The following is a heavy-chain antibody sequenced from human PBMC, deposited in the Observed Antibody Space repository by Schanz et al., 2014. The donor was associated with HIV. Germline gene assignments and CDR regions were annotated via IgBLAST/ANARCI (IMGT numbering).Heavy chain of an antibody. D-gene: IGHD1-26*01. J-gene: IGHJ3*02. CDR2: IDHTGNT. CDR1: GFSVTQGY. Sequence: DVQLVESGGGLIQPGGSLRLSCAASGFSVTQGYISWVRQAPGKGLEWVSLIDHTGNTYYADSVKGQFTIFTDISDNTVHAQITSLRADDTAVYYCVRDRVGASARYVAFDIWGHGTMVTVSS. CDR3: VRDRVGASARYVAFDI. V-gene: IGHV3-53*01.